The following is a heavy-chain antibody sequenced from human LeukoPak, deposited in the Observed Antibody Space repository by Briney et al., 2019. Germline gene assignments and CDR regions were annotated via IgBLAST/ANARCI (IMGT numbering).Heavy chain of an antibody. Sequence: SVKVSCKASGGTFISYTISWVRQAPGQGLEWMGRIIPILGIANYAQKFQGRVTITADKSTSTAYMELSSLRSEDTAVYYCARVPLDYYDSSDLDYWGQGTLVTVSS. CDR3: ARVPLDYYDSSDLDY. CDR2: IIPILGIA. CDR1: GGTFISYT. J-gene: IGHJ4*02. V-gene: IGHV1-69*02. D-gene: IGHD3-22*01.